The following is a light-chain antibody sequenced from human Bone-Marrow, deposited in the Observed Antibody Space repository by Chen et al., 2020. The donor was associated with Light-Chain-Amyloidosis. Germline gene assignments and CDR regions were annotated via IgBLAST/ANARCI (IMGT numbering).Light chain of an antibody. V-gene: IGLV1-40*01. CDR3: QSYDSSLSGWV. CDR1: SSNIGAGYD. J-gene: IGLJ3*02. CDR2: GNS. Sequence: QSVLTQPPSVSGAPGQRVTISCPGSSSNIGAGYDVPWYQQLPGTAPKLLIYGNSNRPSGVPDRFSGSKSGTSASLASTGLQAEDEAEYYCQSYDSSLSGWVFGGGTKLTVL.